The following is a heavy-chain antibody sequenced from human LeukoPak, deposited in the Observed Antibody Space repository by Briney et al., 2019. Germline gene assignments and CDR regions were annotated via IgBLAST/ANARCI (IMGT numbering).Heavy chain of an antibody. V-gene: IGHV1-2*02. J-gene: IGHJ5*02. Sequence: GASVKASCKASGYTFTGYYMHWVRQAPGQGLEWMGWINPNSGGTNYAQKFQGRVTMTRDTSISTAYMELSRLRSDDTAVYYCARAEGRLQRNWFDPWGQGTLVTVSS. CDR2: INPNSGGT. D-gene: IGHD4-11*01. CDR1: GYTFTGYY. CDR3: ARAEGRLQRNWFDP.